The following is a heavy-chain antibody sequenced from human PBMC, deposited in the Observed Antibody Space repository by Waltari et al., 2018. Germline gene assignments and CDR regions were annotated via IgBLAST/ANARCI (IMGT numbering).Heavy chain of an antibody. V-gene: IGHV3-30*18. CDR3: AKDASRWRRAYCGGDCYSDY. CDR1: GFTFSSYG. J-gene: IGHJ4*02. CDR2: ISEDGSNK. D-gene: IGHD2-21*02. Sequence: QVQLVESGGGVVQPGRSLRLSCAASGFTFSSYGMHWVRQAPGKGLEWVAFISEDGSNKYYADSWKGRFTISRDKSKNTRYLQMNSLRAEDTAVYYCAKDASRWRRAYCGGDCYSDYWGQGTLVTVSS.